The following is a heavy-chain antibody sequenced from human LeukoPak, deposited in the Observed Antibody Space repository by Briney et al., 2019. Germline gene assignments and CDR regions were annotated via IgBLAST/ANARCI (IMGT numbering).Heavy chain of an antibody. V-gene: IGHV4-31*03. CDR1: GGSISSGGYY. D-gene: IGHD6-13*01. J-gene: IGHJ5*02. CDR3: ASTGIAAAGTGWWFDP. CDR2: IYYSGST. Sequence: PSQTLPLTCTVSGGSISSGGYYWSWIRQHPGKGLEWIGYIYYSGSTYYNPSLKSRVTISVDTSKSQFSLKLSSVTAADTAVYYCASTGIAAAGTGWWFDPWGQGTLVTVSS.